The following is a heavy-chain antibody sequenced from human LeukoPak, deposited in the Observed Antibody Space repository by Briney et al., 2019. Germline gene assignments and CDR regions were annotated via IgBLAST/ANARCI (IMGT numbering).Heavy chain of an antibody. CDR3: ARVPILSGSFGDYYFDY. J-gene: IGHJ4*02. D-gene: IGHD1-26*01. V-gene: IGHV1-69*13. CDR2: IIPIFGTA. CDR1: GGTFSSYA. Sequence: SVKVSCKASGGTFSSYAISWVRQAPGQGLEWMGGIIPIFGTANYAQKFQGRVTITADESTSTAYMELSSLRSEDTAVYYCARVPILSGSFGDYYFDYWGQGTLVTVSS.